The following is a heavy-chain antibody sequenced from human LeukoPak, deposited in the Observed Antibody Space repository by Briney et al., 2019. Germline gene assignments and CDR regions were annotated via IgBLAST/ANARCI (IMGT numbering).Heavy chain of an antibody. Sequence: GGSLRLSCAASGFTFSSYGMHWVRQAPGKGLEWVAVIWYDGSNKYYADSVKGRFTISRDKSKNTLYLQMNSLRAEDTAVYYCAKDLDGYNPLTFDYWGQGTLVTVSS. CDR2: IWYDGSNK. CDR3: AKDLDGYNPLTFDY. J-gene: IGHJ4*02. CDR1: GFTFSSYG. V-gene: IGHV3-33*03. D-gene: IGHD5-24*01.